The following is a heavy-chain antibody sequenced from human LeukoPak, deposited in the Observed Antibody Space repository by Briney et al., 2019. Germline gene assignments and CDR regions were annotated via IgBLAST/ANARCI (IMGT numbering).Heavy chain of an antibody. V-gene: IGHV3-23*01. J-gene: IGHJ4*02. CDR2: ISGSGGST. D-gene: IGHD1-26*01. CDR1: GFTFSSYA. Sequence: GGSLRLSCAASGFTFSSYAMSWVRQAPGKGLEWVSAISGSGGSTYYADSVKGRFTISRDNAKNSLYLQMNSLRDDDTAIYYCARDQGSLYYFNSWGQGTLVTVSS. CDR3: ARDQGSLYYFNS.